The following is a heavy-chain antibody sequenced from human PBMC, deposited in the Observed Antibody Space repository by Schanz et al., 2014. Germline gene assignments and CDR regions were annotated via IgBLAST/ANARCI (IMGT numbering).Heavy chain of an antibody. CDR1: GFIFSNYG. V-gene: IGHV3-30*19. CDR2: ISNDGSIK. J-gene: IGHJ4*02. D-gene: IGHD2-15*01. Sequence: VQLVESGGGVVQPGGSLRLSCAASGFIFSNYGIHWFRQPAGKGLEWVALISNDGSIKYYADSVEGRFTISRDNSRNTLYLQMNTLRAEDTAVYYCARDRGYCSGGSCLTFDYWGQGTLXTVSS. CDR3: ARDRGYCSGGSCLTFDY.